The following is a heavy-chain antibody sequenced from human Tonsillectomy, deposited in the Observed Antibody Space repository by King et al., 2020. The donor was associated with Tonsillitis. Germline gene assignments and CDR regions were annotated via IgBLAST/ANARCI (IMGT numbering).Heavy chain of an antibody. CDR2: INIDGSST. Sequence: VQLVESGGGLVQPGGSLRLSCAASGFTFRTYWMHWVRQVPGKGLVWVSRINIDGSSTSYADSVKGRFTISRDNAKNTLYLQMSSLRAEDTAVYYYTRSDVQWLIHDYWGQGTLVTVSS. J-gene: IGHJ4*02. CDR3: TRSDVQWLIHDY. V-gene: IGHV3-74*01. D-gene: IGHD6-19*01. CDR1: GFTFRTYW.